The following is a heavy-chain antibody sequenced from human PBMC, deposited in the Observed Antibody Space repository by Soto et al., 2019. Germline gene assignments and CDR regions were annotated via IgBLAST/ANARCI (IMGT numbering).Heavy chain of an antibody. CDR1: GYTFTGYY. V-gene: IGHV1-2*02. CDR2: INPNSGGT. CDR3: ASGLFWSGYPYGMDV. D-gene: IGHD3-3*01. Sequence: QAQLVQSGAEVKKPGASVKVSCKASGYTFTGYYMHWVRQAPGQGLEWMGWINPNSGGTNYAQKVQGRVTMTRDTSISTAYMELSRLRSDDTAVYYCASGLFWSGYPYGMDVWGQGTTVTVSS. J-gene: IGHJ6*02.